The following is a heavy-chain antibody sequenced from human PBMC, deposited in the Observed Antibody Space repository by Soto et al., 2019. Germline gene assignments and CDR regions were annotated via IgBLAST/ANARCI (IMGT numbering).Heavy chain of an antibody. V-gene: IGHV3-11*01. Sequence: PGGSLRLSCTASGFTFSDYYMTWIRRAPGKGLECLSYIGGSGTTVHYADSVKGRFTISRDNAKNSLFLQMDGLRAEDTAVYYCARTTWELGVRFDYWGQGAQVTVSS. CDR1: GFTFSDYY. D-gene: IGHD1-1*01. J-gene: IGHJ4*02. CDR3: ARTTWELGVRFDY. CDR2: IGGSGTTV.